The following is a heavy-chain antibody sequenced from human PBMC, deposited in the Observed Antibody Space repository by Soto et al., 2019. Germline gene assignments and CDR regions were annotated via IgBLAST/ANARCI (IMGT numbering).Heavy chain of an antibody. CDR1: GLIFSDYH. CDR2: IRRKANSYTT. V-gene: IGHV3-72*01. CDR3: AMLGGWSGGSSGMDV. J-gene: IGHJ6*02. Sequence: EVQLVESGGGLVQPGGSLRLSCAASGLIFSDYHMDWVRQAPGKGLECVGRIRRKANSYTTEYAASVKGRFTISRDDSKNSLYLQMNSLKSEDTAEYYCAMLGGWSGGSSGMDVWGQGTTVTVSS. D-gene: IGHD6-19*01.